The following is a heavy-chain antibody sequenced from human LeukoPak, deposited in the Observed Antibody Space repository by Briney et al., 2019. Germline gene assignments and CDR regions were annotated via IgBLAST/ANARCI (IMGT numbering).Heavy chain of an antibody. D-gene: IGHD3-9*01. CDR2: ISGSGGST. Sequence: PGGSLRLSCAASGFAFSSYAMRWVRQAPGKGLEWVSAISGSGGSTYYADSVKGRFTISRDNSKNTLYLQMNSLRAEDTAVYYCAKDRRYFVCWFDPWGQGTLVTVSS. CDR1: GFAFSSYA. CDR3: AKDRRYFVCWFDP. J-gene: IGHJ5*02. V-gene: IGHV3-23*01.